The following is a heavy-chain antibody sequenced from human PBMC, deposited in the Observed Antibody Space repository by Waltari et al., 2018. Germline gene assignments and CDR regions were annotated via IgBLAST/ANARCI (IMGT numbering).Heavy chain of an antibody. J-gene: IGHJ4*02. CDR1: GGTFPNYY. V-gene: IGHV4-34*01. D-gene: IGHD2-2*01. CDR2: GNHAGST. Sequence: HADLQQWGPGVATPSETLPLTSAVYGGTFPNYYWSWIRQPPDKGLEWIGEGNHAGSTYYNQPLRSRVTISLDTSKRQFSLKLSSVTATDTAVYYCARTLSTRIFDSWGQGALVTVSS. CDR3: ARTLSTRIFDS.